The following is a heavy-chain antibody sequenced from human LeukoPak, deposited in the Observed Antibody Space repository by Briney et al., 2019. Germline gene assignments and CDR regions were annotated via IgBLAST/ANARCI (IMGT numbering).Heavy chain of an antibody. J-gene: IGHJ4*02. Sequence: SQTLSLTCTVSGGSISSGSYYWSWIRQPAWKGLEWIGRIYTSGSTNYNPSLKSRVTISVDTSKNQFSLKLSSVTAADTAVYYCARDSHRHSGYYFDYWGQGTLVTVSS. V-gene: IGHV4-61*02. D-gene: IGHD1-14*01. CDR2: IYTSGST. CDR1: GGSISSGSYY. CDR3: ARDSHRHSGYYFDY.